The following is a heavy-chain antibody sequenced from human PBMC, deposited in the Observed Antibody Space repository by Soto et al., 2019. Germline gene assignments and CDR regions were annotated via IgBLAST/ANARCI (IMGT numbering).Heavy chain of an antibody. V-gene: IGHV4-4*02. CDR1: GGSISIGNW. J-gene: IGHJ5*02. D-gene: IGHD5-18*01. Sequence: PSETLSLTCAVSGGSISIGNWWNWVRQPPGKGLEWIGEIYHSGTISYNPSLKSRVTISVDKSKNQFSVKLTSVTAADTAVYYCARGVYNSGYGTDWLDHWGQGTLVTVSS. CDR3: ARGVYNSGYGTDWLDH. CDR2: IYHSGTI.